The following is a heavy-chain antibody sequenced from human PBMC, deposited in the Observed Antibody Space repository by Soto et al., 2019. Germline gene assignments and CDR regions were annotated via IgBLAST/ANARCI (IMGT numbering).Heavy chain of an antibody. CDR3: ARPDEASYSFDY. CDR1: GYSFTSYW. V-gene: IGHV5-51*01. Sequence: PGESLKISCKGSGYSFTSYWIGWVRQMPGKGLEWMGIIYPGDSDTRYSPAFHGQVTISADKSTITAYLTWSSLKALDNGMYYCARPDEASYSFDYWGQGTMVTVSS. CDR2: IYPGDSDT. D-gene: IGHD2-2*01. J-gene: IGHJ4*02.